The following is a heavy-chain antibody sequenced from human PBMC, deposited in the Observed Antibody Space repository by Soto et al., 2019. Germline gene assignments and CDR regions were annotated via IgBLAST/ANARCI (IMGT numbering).Heavy chain of an antibody. CDR1: GLTISGKKY. CDR3: ATWHEREHAYDV. CDR2: LYDVDGS. J-gene: IGHJ3*01. D-gene: IGHD1-1*01. V-gene: IGHV3-53*01. Sequence: SLRLSCAAFGLTISGKKYVAWVRQAPGKGLEWVSALYDVDGSFYADSVKGRFTTSSDSSKTTVYLQMNDLRPDDTAVYYCATWHEREHAYDVWGQGTTVTVSS.